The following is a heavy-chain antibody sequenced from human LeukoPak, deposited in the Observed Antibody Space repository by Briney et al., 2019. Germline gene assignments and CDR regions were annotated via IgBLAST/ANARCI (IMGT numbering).Heavy chain of an antibody. CDR1: GYSISSGYY. D-gene: IGHD1-26*01. Sequence: SETLSLTCTVSGYSISSGYYWGWIRPPPGKGLEWIGSIYHSGSTYYNPSLKSRVTISVDTSKNQFSLKLSSVTAADTAVYYCARDRYRPSSVGATLGGYWGQGTLVTVSS. CDR2: IYHSGST. CDR3: ARDRYRPSSVGATLGGY. V-gene: IGHV4-38-2*02. J-gene: IGHJ4*02.